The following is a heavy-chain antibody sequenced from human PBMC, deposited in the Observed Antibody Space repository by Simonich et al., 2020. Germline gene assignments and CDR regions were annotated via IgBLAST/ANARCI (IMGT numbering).Heavy chain of an antibody. CDR3: ARWIAVAGTGAYGMDV. CDR1: GFTFSSYS. Sequence: EVQLVESGGGLVKPGGSLRLSCAASGFTFSSYSMNWVRQAPGKGLEWVSSSSSSSSYIYYADSVKGRFTISRDNAKNSLYLQMNSLRAEDTAVYYWARWIAVAGTGAYGMDVWGQGTTVTVSS. V-gene: IGHV3-21*01. CDR2: SSSSSSYI. J-gene: IGHJ6*02. D-gene: IGHD6-19*01.